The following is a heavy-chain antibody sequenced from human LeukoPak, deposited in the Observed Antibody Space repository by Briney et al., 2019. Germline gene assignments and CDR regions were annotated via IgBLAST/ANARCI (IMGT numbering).Heavy chain of an antibody. CDR1: GGSFSGYY. D-gene: IGHD3-16*02. CDR3: TSWGYYDYVWGSYRYEDY. V-gene: IGHV4-34*01. CDR2: INHSGST. Sequence: PSETLSLTCAVYGGSFSGYYWSWIRQPPGKGLERIGEINHSGSTNYNPSLKSRVTISVDTSKNQFSLKLSSVTAADTAVYYCTSWGYYDYVWGSYRYEDYWGQGTLVTVSS. J-gene: IGHJ4*02.